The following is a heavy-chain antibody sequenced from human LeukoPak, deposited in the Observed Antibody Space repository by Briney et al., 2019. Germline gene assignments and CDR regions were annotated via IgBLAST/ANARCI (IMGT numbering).Heavy chain of an antibody. CDR3: TRHEGIAAAGTDY. CDR1: GFTFSGSA. Sequence: GGSLRLSCAASGFTFSGSAMHWVRQASGKGLEWVGRIRSKANSYATAYAASVKGRFTISRDDSKNTAYLQMNSLKTEDTAVYYCTRHEGIAAAGTDYWGQGTLVTVSS. D-gene: IGHD6-13*01. V-gene: IGHV3-73*01. CDR2: IRSKANSYAT. J-gene: IGHJ4*02.